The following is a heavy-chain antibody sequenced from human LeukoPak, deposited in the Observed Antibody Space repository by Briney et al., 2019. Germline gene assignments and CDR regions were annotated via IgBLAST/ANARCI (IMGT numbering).Heavy chain of an antibody. CDR2: MNPNSGNT. CDR1: GYTFTSYD. J-gene: IGHJ4*02. Sequence: GASVKVSCKASGYTFTSYDINWVRQATGQGLEWMGWMNPNSGNTGYAQKFQGRVTMTRNTSISTVYMELSSLRSEDTAVYYCARCVSSKNIAAANWGQGTLVTVSS. CDR3: ARCVSSKNIAAAN. V-gene: IGHV1-8*01. D-gene: IGHD6-13*01.